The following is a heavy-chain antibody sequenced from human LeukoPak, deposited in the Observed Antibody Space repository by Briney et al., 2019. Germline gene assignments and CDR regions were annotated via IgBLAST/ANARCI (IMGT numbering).Heavy chain of an antibody. Sequence: GGSPRLSCAASGFTFSSYGMHWVRQAPGKGLKWVAFIRSDGSNKYYADSVKGRFTISRDNSKNTLYLQMNSLRAEDTAVYYCARILSSAWGELGYWGQGTLVTVSS. CDR2: IRSDGSNK. CDR1: GFTFSSYG. V-gene: IGHV3-30*02. D-gene: IGHD6-19*01. J-gene: IGHJ4*02. CDR3: ARILSSAWGELGY.